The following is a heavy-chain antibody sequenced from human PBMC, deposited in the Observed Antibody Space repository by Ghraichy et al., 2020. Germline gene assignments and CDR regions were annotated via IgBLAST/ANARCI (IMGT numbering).Heavy chain of an antibody. CDR3: ARHPVSYYDVLSGFYPFDD. Sequence: GGSLRLSCAASGFSFASYAMSWVRQVPGKGLQWVSGNTGSGETTHYAESVRGRFSISRDNSKSTLFLQMNSLRAEDTAIYYCARHPVSYYDVLSGFYPFDDWGQGTLVTVSS. V-gene: IGHV3-23*01. CDR2: NTGSGETT. D-gene: IGHD3-3*01. CDR1: GFSFASYA. J-gene: IGHJ4*02.